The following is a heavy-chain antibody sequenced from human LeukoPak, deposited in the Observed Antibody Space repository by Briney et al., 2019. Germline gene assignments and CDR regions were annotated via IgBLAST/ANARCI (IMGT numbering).Heavy chain of an antibody. V-gene: IGHV4-39*01. CDR1: GGSISSSSYY. D-gene: IGHD2-2*01. Sequence: SETLSLTCTVSGGSISSSSYYWGWIRQPPGKGLEWIGSIYYSGSTYYNPSLKSRVTISVDTSKNQFSLKLSSVTAADTAAYYCARRPRLIVVVPAAPFDYWGQGTLVTVSS. CDR2: IYYSGST. CDR3: ARRPRLIVVVPAAPFDY. J-gene: IGHJ4*02.